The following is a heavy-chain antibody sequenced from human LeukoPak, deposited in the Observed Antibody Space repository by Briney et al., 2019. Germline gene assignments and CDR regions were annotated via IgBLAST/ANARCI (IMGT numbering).Heavy chain of an antibody. J-gene: IGHJ1*01. V-gene: IGHV1-69*13. CDR2: ITPMFGTS. CDR3: ARDSSEFRSLLFH. CDR1: GGTFSRHT. Sequence: SVKVSCKASGGTFSRHTISWVRQSPGQGLEWMGGITPMFGTSNYAQKFQGRVTITADESTSTAYMELSSLRSEDTGVYYCARDSSEFRSLLFHWGQGTLVTVSS. D-gene: IGHD1-14*01.